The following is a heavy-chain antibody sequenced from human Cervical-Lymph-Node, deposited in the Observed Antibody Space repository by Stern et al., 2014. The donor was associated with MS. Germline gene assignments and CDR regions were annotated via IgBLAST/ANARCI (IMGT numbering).Heavy chain of an antibody. CDR2: ISATGGST. CDR3: AIGGSGSCYALDY. Sequence: EVQLVESGGGLARPGGSLRLSCTTSGFTFSSYAMNWVRQAPGKGLEWVSTISATGGSTYYADSVKGRFTISRDNSRKTLYLQLNSLRAEDTAVYYCAIGGSGSCYALDYWGQGTLVTVSS. V-gene: IGHV3-23*04. J-gene: IGHJ4*02. CDR1: GFTFSSYA. D-gene: IGHD1-26*01.